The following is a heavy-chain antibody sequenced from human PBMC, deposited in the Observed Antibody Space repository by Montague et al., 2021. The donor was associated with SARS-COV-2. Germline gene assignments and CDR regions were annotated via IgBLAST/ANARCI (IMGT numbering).Heavy chain of an antibody. V-gene: IGHV4-39*02. CDR2: IYSSGTT. Sequence: SETLSLTCTVSGGSISSSSHYWGWIRQPPGKGPEWIGSIYSSGTTLYNPSLRSRVTMSVDTSKNQFSLRLSSVTAADTAVFYCAREVAGYWYFDLWGRGTLVTVSS. J-gene: IGHJ2*01. CDR1: GGSISSSSHY. CDR3: AREVAGYWYFDL. D-gene: IGHD1-1*01.